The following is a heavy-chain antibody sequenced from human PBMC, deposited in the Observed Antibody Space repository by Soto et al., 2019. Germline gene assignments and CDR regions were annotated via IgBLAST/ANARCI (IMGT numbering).Heavy chain of an antibody. V-gene: IGHV5-51*01. CDR2: IYPGDSDT. D-gene: IGHD4-4*01. J-gene: IGHJ6*02. Sequence: GESLKISCKGSGYTFTDYWIGWVRQLPGKGLEWMGIIYPGDSDTRYSPSFQGHVTITVDKSTSTAYLQWNTLKASDTAMYYCERHISNFRYYYAMDVWGQGTTVTVSS. CDR1: GYTFTDYW. CDR3: ERHISNFRYYYAMDV.